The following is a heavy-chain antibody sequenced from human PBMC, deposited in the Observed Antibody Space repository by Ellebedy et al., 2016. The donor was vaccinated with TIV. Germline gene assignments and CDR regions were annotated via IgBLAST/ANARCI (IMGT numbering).Heavy chain of an antibody. CDR3: ARIELGPGIAAAGTRDAFDI. Sequence: SGPTLVXPTQTLTLTCTFSGFSLSTSGMCVSWIRQPPGKALEWLALIDWDDDKYYSTSLKTRLTISKDTSKNQVVLTMTNMDPVDTATYYCARIELGPGIAAAGTRDAFDIWGQGTMVTVSS. D-gene: IGHD6-13*01. J-gene: IGHJ3*02. V-gene: IGHV2-70*01. CDR1: GFSLSTSGMC. CDR2: IDWDDDK.